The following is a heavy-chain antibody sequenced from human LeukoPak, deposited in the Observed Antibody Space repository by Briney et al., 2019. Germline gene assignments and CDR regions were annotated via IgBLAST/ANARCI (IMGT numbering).Heavy chain of an antibody. CDR1: GGSLSSYY. CDR2: IYTSGST. D-gene: IGHD6-13*01. CDR3: PRDWESSSSGYRGGVRGYYFDY. V-gene: IGHV4-4*07. J-gene: IGHJ4*02. Sequence: SETLSLTCTVSGGSLSSYYWSWIRQPAGKGLEWIGRIYTSGSTNYNPSLKCRVTMSVDTSKNQFSLKLSSVTAADTAVYYCPRDWESSSSGYRGGVRGYYFDYWGQGTLVTVSS.